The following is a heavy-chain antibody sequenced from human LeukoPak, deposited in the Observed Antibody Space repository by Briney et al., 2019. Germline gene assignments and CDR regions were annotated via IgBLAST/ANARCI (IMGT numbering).Heavy chain of an antibody. J-gene: IGHJ3*02. CDR1: GGSISSYY. CDR3: ARDRKGNGSGSYYIRAFDI. D-gene: IGHD3-10*01. Sequence: PSETLSLTCTVSGGSISSYYWSWIRQPAGKGLEWIGRIYTSGSTNYSPSLKSRVTMSVDTSKNQFSLKLSSVTAADTAVYYCARDRKGNGSGSYYIRAFDIWGQGTMVTVSS. CDR2: IYTSGST. V-gene: IGHV4-4*07.